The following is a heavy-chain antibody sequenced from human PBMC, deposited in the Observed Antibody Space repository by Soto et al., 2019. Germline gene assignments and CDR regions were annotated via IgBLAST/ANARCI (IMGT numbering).Heavy chain of an antibody. D-gene: IGHD6-13*01. CDR1: GGTFSSYA. V-gene: IGHV1-69*12. CDR3: ARDLAAAGTWWFDP. Sequence: QVQLVQSGAEVKKPGSSVKVSCKASGGTFSSYAISWVRQAPGQGLEWMGGIIPIFGTANYAQKFQGRVTITADESMSTAYMELSSLRSEDTAVYYCARDLAAAGTWWFDPWGQGTLVTVSS. CDR2: IIPIFGTA. J-gene: IGHJ5*02.